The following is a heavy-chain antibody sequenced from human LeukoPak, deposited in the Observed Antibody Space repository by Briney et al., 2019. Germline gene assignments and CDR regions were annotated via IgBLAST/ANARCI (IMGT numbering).Heavy chain of an antibody. Sequence: SETLSLTCTVSGGSISSGDYYWSWIRQPPGKGLEWIGYISHTASTNYNPSLKNRVTLSIDTSKSQLSFQLTSVTAADTAVYYCAREKSPERKTWLQLGAFDVWGQGTVVTVSS. CDR3: AREKSPERKTWLQLGAFDV. CDR2: ISHTAST. CDR1: GGSISSGDYY. J-gene: IGHJ3*01. D-gene: IGHD5-24*01. V-gene: IGHV4-61*08.